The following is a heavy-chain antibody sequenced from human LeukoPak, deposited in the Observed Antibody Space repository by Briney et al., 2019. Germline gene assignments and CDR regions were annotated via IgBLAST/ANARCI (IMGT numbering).Heavy chain of an antibody. Sequence: PSETLSLTCTVPVGSISSGSYYWSWIRQPAGEGLEWIGRIYTSGSTNYNPPLKSRVTISVDTSKNQSSLKPSSVTAADTAVYYCARVSTNYYDSSGYYPVLDYWGQGTLVTVSS. V-gene: IGHV4-61*02. CDR1: VGSISSGSYY. CDR2: IYTSGST. CDR3: ARVSTNYYDSSGYYPVLDY. J-gene: IGHJ4*02. D-gene: IGHD3-22*01.